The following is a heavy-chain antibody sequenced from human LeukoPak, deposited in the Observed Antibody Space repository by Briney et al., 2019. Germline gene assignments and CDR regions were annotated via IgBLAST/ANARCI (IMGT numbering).Heavy chain of an antibody. CDR2: IYTSGST. V-gene: IGHV4-4*07. D-gene: IGHD3-10*01. J-gene: IGHJ5*02. CDR3: ASELGLYGSGSYYHPANWFDP. Sequence: SETLSLTCTVSGVSISSYYWSWIRQPAGKGLEWIGRIYTSGSTNYNPSLKSRVTMSVDTSKNQFSLKLSSVTDADTAVYYCASELGLYGSGSYYHPANWFDPWGQGTLVTVSS. CDR1: GVSISSYY.